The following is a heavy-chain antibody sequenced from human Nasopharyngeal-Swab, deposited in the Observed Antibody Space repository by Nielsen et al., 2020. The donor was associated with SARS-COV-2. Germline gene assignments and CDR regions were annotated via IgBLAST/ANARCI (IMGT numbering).Heavy chain of an antibody. CDR3: ARLRGSAFYYYYLDV. Sequence: GESLKISCKGSGYSFTSYWIGWVRQVPGKGLEWMGIIYPGDSDTKYSPSFQGQVTISVDRSISTAYLQWSSLKASDTAMYYCARLRGSAFYYYYLDVWGKGTTVTVSS. D-gene: IGHD2-15*01. J-gene: IGHJ6*03. CDR2: IYPGDSDT. V-gene: IGHV5-51*01. CDR1: GYSFTSYW.